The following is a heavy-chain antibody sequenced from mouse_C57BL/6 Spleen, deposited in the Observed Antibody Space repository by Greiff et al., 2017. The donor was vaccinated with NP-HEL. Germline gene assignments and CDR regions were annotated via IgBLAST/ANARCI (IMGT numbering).Heavy chain of an antibody. CDR1: GFNIKDDY. CDR2: IDPENGDT. V-gene: IGHV14-4*01. CDR3: TPRQRDY. J-gene: IGHJ2*01. Sequence: EVKLQESGAELVRPGASVKLSCTASGFNIKDDYMHWVKQRPEQGLEWIGWIDPENGDTEYASKFQGKATITADTSSNTAYLQLSSLTSEDTAVYYCTPRQRDYWGQGTTLTVSS. D-gene: IGHD3-2*01.